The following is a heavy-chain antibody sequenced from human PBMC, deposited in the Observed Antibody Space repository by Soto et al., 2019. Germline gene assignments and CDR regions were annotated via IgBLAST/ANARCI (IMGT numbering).Heavy chain of an antibody. D-gene: IGHD3-22*01. V-gene: IGHV1-46*01. Sequence: ASVKVSFKASGYIFTYYYIHWVRQAPGQGFEWMGVINPDTGSTTYAQKFRGRVTMTRDTSSSTVYMELGSLRSEDTAVYYCAKFPYSSYSYYPIDYWGQGTLVTVSS. J-gene: IGHJ4*02. CDR1: GYIFTYYY. CDR3: AKFPYSSYSYYPIDY. CDR2: INPDTGST.